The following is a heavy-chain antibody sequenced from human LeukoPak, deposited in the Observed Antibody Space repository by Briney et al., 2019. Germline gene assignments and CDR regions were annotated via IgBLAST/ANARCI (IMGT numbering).Heavy chain of an antibody. V-gene: IGHV1-46*01. CDR2: INPSGGST. Sequence: GASVKVSCKASGGTFSSYAISWVRQAPGQGLEWMGIINPSGGSTSYAQKFQGRVTMTRDMSTSTVYMELSSLRSEDTAVYYCARCGSSSWYSAWYFDLWGRGTLVTVSS. CDR3: ARCGSSSWYSAWYFDL. CDR1: GGTFSSYA. D-gene: IGHD6-13*01. J-gene: IGHJ2*01.